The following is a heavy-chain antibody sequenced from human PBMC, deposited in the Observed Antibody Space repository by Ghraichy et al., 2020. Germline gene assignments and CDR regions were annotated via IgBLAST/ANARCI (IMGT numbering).Heavy chain of an antibody. J-gene: IGHJ4*02. CDR1: GFTFSSYW. V-gene: IGHV3-74*01. Sequence: GGSLRLSCAASGFTFSSYWMHWVRQAPGKGLVWVSRINSDGSSTTYADSVKGRFTISRDNPKNTLYLQMNSLRAEDTAVYYCARGLYSSGWRDFDCWGQGTLVTVSS. CDR2: INSDGSST. D-gene: IGHD6-19*01. CDR3: ARGLYSSGWRDFDC.